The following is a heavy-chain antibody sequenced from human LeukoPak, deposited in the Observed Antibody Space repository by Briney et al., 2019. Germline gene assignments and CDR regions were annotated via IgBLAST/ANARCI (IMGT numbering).Heavy chain of an antibody. J-gene: IGHJ4*02. D-gene: IGHD4-11*01. CDR1: GVSISTYY. CDR3: ASTPATDYFDY. CDR2: IYYSGST. Sequence: SETLSLTCTVSGVSISTYYWSWIRQPPGKGLEWIGYIYYSGSTNYNPFLKSRVSTSVDTSKNQVSLKLTSVTAADTAVYYCASTPATDYFDYWGQGTLVTVSS. V-gene: IGHV4-59*12.